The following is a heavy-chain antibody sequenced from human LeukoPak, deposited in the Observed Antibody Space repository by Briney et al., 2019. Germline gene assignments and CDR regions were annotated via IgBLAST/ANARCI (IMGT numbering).Heavy chain of an antibody. CDR2: IYYSGST. V-gene: IGHV4-39*07. Sequence: SETLSLTCTVYGGSISSSSHYWGWIRQPPGKGLEWIGSIYYSGSTYYNPSLKSRVTISVDTSKNQFSLKLSSVTAADTAVYYCARDRRDLSHGYWGQGTLVTVSS. J-gene: IGHJ4*02. CDR3: ARDRRDLSHGY. CDR1: GGSISSSSHY. D-gene: IGHD2/OR15-2a*01.